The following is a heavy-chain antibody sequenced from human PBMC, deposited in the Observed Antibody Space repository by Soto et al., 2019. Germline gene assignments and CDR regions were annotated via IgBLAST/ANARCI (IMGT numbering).Heavy chain of an antibody. CDR3: AREEGGGYDHRWFDP. J-gene: IGHJ5*02. CDR2: IYYSGST. CDR1: GGSISSGGYY. Sequence: QVQLQESGPGLVKPSQTLSLTCTVSGGSISSGGYYWSWIRQHPGKGLEWIGYIYYSGSTYFNPSLKTRVTISVDTSKNQFSLKLSSVTAADTAVYYCAREEGGGYDHRWFDPWGQGTLVTVSS. V-gene: IGHV4-31*03. D-gene: IGHD5-12*01.